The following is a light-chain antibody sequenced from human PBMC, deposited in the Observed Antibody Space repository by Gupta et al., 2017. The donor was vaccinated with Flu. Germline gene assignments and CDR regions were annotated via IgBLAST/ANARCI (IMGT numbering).Light chain of an antibody. CDR3: RQHNNCPWT. CDR1: QDIRND. Sequence: DIQMTQSPSSLSAFVGDRITIPCRASQDIRNDLAWYQQRPGEAPKRLIYSAFRLQSGVPSRFSGRSSGTDFTLTISRLQPEDFATYYCRQHNNCPWTFGQGTKVESK. J-gene: IGKJ1*01. V-gene: IGKV1-17*01. CDR2: SAF.